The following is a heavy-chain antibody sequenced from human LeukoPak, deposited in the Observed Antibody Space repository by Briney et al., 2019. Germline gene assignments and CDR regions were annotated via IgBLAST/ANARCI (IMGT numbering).Heavy chain of an antibody. J-gene: IGHJ4*02. D-gene: IGHD6-19*01. CDR2: ISYDGSNK. CDR3: AKGTNLYSSEFDY. Sequence: PGGSLRLSCAASGFTVSSNYMSWVRQAPGKGLEWVAVISYDGSNKYYADSVKGRFTISRDNSKNTLYLQMNSLRAEDTAVYYCAKGTNLYSSEFDYWGQGTLVTVSS. V-gene: IGHV3-30*18. CDR1: GFTVSSNY.